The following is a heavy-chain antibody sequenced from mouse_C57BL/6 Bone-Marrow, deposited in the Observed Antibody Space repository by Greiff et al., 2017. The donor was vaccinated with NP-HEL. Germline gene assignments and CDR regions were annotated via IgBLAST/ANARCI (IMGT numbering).Heavy chain of an antibody. CDR2: IYPGDGDT. CDR3: ARKPLYDGYYAWFAY. V-gene: IGHV1-82*01. D-gene: IGHD2-3*01. Sequence: QVQLQQSGPELVKPGASVKISCKASGYAFSSSWMNWVKQRPGKGLEWIGRIYPGDGDTNYNGKFKGKATLTADKSSSTAYMQLSSLTSEDSAVYFCARKPLYDGYYAWFAYWGQGTLVTVSA. CDR1: GYAFSSSW. J-gene: IGHJ3*01.